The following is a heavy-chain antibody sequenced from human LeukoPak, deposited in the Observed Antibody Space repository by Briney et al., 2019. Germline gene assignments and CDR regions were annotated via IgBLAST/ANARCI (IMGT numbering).Heavy chain of an antibody. V-gene: IGHV4-31*03. CDR2: IYYSGST. D-gene: IGHD3-3*01. CDR3: ARVVYYDFWSGYSWFSGWFDP. Sequence: SETLSLTCTVSGGSISSGGYYWSWIRQHPGKGLEWIGYIYYSGSTYYNPSLKSRVTISVDTSKNQFSLKLSSVTAADTAVYYCARVVYYDFWSGYSWFSGWFDPWGQGTLVTVSS. CDR1: GGSISSGGYY. J-gene: IGHJ5*02.